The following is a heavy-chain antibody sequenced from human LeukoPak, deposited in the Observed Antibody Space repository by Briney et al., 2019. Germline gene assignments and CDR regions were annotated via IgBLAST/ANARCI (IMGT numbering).Heavy chain of an antibody. J-gene: IGHJ4*02. V-gene: IGHV3-9*01. CDR3: AKDIHGGYFDY. CDR2: ISWNSGSI. Sequence: PGGSLRLSCAASGFTFDDYAMHWVRHAPGKGLEWVSGISWNSGSIGYADSVKGRFTISRDNAKNSLYLQMNSLRAEDTALYYCAKDIHGGYFDYWGQGTLVTVSS. CDR1: GFTFDDYA. D-gene: IGHD3-16*01.